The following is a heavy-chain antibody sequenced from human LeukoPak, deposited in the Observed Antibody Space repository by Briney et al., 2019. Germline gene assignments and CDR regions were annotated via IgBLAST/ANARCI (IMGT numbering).Heavy chain of an antibody. V-gene: IGHV3-11*01. D-gene: IGHD6-13*01. CDR3: ARDGYSSSWYTGNYYYYMDV. CDR2: ISSSGSTI. J-gene: IGHJ6*03. CDR1: GFTFSDYY. Sequence: PGGSLRLSCAASGFTFSDYYMSWIRRAPGKGLEWVSYISSSGSTIYYADSVKGRFTISRDNAKNSLYLQMNSLRAEDTAVYYCARDGYSSSWYTGNYYYYMDVWGKGTTVTVSS.